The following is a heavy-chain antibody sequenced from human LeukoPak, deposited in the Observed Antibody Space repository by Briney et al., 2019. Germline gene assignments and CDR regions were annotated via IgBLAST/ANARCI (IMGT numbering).Heavy chain of an antibody. V-gene: IGHV3-53*01. Sequence: HTGGSLRLSCAASGFTVSSNYMSWLRQPPGKGLEWVSTINANSGTTSYAASVRGRFTISRDNSKNTLYLQLNTLRADDTATYYCAKPISGGLAVTADWFHPWGQGTLVVVSS. CDR2: INANSGTT. CDR3: AKPISGGLAVTADWFHP. D-gene: IGHD6-19*01. J-gene: IGHJ5*01. CDR1: GFTVSSNY.